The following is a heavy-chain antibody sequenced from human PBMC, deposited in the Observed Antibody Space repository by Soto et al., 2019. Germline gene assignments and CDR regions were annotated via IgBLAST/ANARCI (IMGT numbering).Heavy chain of an antibody. J-gene: IGHJ6*01. V-gene: IGHV3-21*01. CDR3: ATIAAAGNTYYYYGVDV. CDR1: GFTFSSYS. D-gene: IGHD6-13*01. Sequence: LRLSCAASGFTFSSYSMNWVRQAPGKGLEWVSSISSSSSYIYYADSVKGRFTISRDNAKNSLYLQMNSLRAEDTAVYYCATIAAAGNTYYYYGVDVWGQGITVTVSS. CDR2: ISSSSSYI.